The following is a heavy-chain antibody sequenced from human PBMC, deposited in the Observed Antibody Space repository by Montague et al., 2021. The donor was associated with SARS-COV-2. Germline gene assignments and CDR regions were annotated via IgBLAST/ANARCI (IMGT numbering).Heavy chain of an antibody. CDR3: AGKVLTVPADY. V-gene: IGHV4-4*02. D-gene: IGHD4-11*01. Sequence: SETLSLTCAVSGVSITSTNWWSLVRQPPGKGLEWIGEISYGGIATYNPSLKSRATISMDRSRNLFSLKLSSVTAADTAIYYCAGKVLTVPADYWGQRTLVTVS. J-gene: IGHJ4*02. CDR2: ISYGGIA. CDR1: GVSITSTNW.